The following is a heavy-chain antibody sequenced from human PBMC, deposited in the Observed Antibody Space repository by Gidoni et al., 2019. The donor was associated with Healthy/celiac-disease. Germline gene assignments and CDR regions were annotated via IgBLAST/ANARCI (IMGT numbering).Heavy chain of an antibody. V-gene: IGHV3-49*05. CDR2: IRSKAYGGTT. Sequence: EVQLVESGGGLVKPGRSLRLSCTASGFTFGDYAMSWFRQAPGKGLEWVGFIRSKAYGGTTEYAASVKGRFTISRDDSKSIAYLQMNSLKTEDTAVYYCTRGCSSTSCYNLVYYYGMDVWGQGTTVTVSS. CDR3: TRGCSSTSCYNLVYYYGMDV. D-gene: IGHD2-2*02. J-gene: IGHJ6*02. CDR1: GFTFGDYA.